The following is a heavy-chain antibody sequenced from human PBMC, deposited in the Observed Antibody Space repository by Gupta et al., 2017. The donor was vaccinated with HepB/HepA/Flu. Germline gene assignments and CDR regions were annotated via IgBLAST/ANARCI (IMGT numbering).Heavy chain of an antibody. Sequence: QVQLVESVGDVVQPGTSLRLSCAASGFTFTSFGMQLILQAPGKGLEGETVIAHEGSDTNYEDAVKGRLTISKDNSQNTMELKMNSLRVEDPAIDYCDKESSPFTSTSFDSWGQGILVTVSS. CDR1: GFTFTSFG. CDR2: IAHEGSDT. V-gene: IGHV3-30*18. D-gene: IGHD3-16*01. J-gene: IGHJ5*01. CDR3: DKESSPFTSTSFDS.